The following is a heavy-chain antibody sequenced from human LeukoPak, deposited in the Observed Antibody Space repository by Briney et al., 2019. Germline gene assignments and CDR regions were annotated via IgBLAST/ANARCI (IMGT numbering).Heavy chain of an antibody. CDR3: ARDFFPYPTVTRGWYYGMDV. J-gene: IGHJ6*02. D-gene: IGHD4-17*01. CDR1: GFTFSSYA. Sequence: PGGSLRLSCAASGFTFSSYAMHWVRQAPGKGLEWVAVISYDGSNKYYADSVKGRFTISRDNSKNTLYLQMNSLRAEDTAVYYCARDFFPYPTVTRGWYYGMDVWGQGTTVTVSS. CDR2: ISYDGSNK. V-gene: IGHV3-30*04.